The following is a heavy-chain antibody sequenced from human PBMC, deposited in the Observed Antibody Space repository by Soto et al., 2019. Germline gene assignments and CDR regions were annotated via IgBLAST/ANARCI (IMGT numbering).Heavy chain of an antibody. Sequence: QVQLVESGGGVVQPGRSLRLSCAASGFTFSSYAMHWVRQAPGKGLEWVAVISYDGSNKYYADSVKGRFTISRDNSKNTRDLQMNSLIAEDTAVYYCARDLYGDYGEGDAFDIWGQGTMVTVSS. D-gene: IGHD4-17*01. V-gene: IGHV3-30-3*01. CDR1: GFTFSSYA. J-gene: IGHJ3*02. CDR3: ARDLYGDYGEGDAFDI. CDR2: ISYDGSNK.